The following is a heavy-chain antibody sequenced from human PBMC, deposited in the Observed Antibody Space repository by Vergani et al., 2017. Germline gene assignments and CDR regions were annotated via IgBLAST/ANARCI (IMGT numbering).Heavy chain of an antibody. CDR2: VYWNDDE. Sequence: QVTLKESGPKLVKPTQTLTLTCTFSGFSLTTGGEGVGWIRQPPGRALEWLAFVYWNDDERYRPSLKSRVTITKDTSKNEVILTMATMDPVDTATYYCVHRLGYFDWDGAFDVWGPGTMVTVSS. J-gene: IGHJ3*01. D-gene: IGHD3-9*01. CDR3: VHRLGYFDWDGAFDV. CDR1: GFSLTTGGEG. V-gene: IGHV2-5*01.